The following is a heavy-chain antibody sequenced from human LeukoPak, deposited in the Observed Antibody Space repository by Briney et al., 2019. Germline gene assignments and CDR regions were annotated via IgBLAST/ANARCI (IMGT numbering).Heavy chain of an antibody. J-gene: IGHJ3*02. D-gene: IGHD4-17*01. CDR3: ARGRPLDYGGYGEAFDI. V-gene: IGHV1-8*01. CDR2: MNPNSGNT. CDR1: GYTFTSYD. Sequence: GASVKVSCKASGYTFTSYDINWVRQATGQGLEWMGWMNPNSGNTGYAQKLQGRVTMTRNTSISTAYMELSSLRSEDTAVYYCARGRPLDYGGYGEAFDIWGQGTMVTVSS.